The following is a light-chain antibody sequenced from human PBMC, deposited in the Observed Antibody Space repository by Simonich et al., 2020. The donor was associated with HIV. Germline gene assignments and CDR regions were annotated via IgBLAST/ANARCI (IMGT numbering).Light chain of an antibody. CDR3: VLYMGSGIWV. Sequence: QTVVTQEPSFSVSPGGTVTLTCGLSSGSVSTSYYPSWYQQTPGQAPRTLIYRPNPRSAGFPDRFSGSILGNKAAFTITGAQADDESDYYCVLYMGSGIWVFGGGTKLTVL. CDR1: SGSVSTSYY. CDR2: RPN. V-gene: IGLV8-61*01. J-gene: IGLJ3*02.